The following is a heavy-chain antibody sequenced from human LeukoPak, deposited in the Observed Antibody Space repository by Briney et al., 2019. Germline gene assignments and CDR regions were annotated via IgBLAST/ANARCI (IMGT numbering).Heavy chain of an antibody. CDR2: IYSGGST. Sequence: GGSLRLSCAASGFTVTSNYMSWVRQAPEKGLEWVLVIYSGGSTYYSDSVKGRFTISTDNSKNTLYLQMNSLRAEDTAVYYCARGGERLAATRYWGQGTLVTVSS. J-gene: IGHJ4*02. CDR3: ARGGERLAATRY. V-gene: IGHV3-66*01. D-gene: IGHD6-13*01. CDR1: GFTVTSNY.